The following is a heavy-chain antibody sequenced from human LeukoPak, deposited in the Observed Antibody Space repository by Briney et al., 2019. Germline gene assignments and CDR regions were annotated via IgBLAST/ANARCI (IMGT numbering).Heavy chain of an antibody. J-gene: IGHJ6*03. CDR1: GGSISSYY. D-gene: IGHD2-2*01. CDR2: IYYSGST. Sequence: KASETLSLTCTVSGGSISSYYWSWLRQPPGKGREWFGYIYYSGSTNYNPSLKSGVTISVDTSKNPCSPKLSSVTAADTAVYYCARAKQGDCSSTSCYFGYYYYYMDGGGKGTTATVS. V-gene: IGHV4-59*01. CDR3: ARAKQGDCSSTSCYFGYYYYYMDG.